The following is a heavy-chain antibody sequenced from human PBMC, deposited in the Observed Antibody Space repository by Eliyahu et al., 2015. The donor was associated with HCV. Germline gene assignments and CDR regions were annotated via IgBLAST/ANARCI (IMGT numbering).Heavy chain of an antibody. CDR2: ITTGGRP. Sequence: QVQLQESGPGLVKPSQTLSLTCTVSGGSISSNNYYWSWIRQPAGKATGVVWAIITTGGRPYTPSLKNRVTISLDTSKNQFSLNLSSVTAADTAIYYCARARVGATGGVDYWGQGTLFTVSS. CDR3: ARARVGATGGVDY. V-gene: IGHV4-61*02. J-gene: IGHJ4*02. D-gene: IGHD1-26*01. CDR1: GGSISSNNYY.